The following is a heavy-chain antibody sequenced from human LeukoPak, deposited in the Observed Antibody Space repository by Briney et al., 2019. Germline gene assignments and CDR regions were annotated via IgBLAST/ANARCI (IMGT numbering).Heavy chain of an antibody. CDR3: ARASGWHAGDAFDI. CDR1: GFTFDDHG. J-gene: IGHJ3*02. D-gene: IGHD6-19*01. CDR2: IKWDGGRT. Sequence: GGSLRLSCAASGFTFDDHGMSWVRQAPGKGLEWVSGIKWDGGRTGYADSVKGRFTISRDNAKNSLYLQMNSLRAEDTAVYYCARASGWHAGDAFDIWGQGTMVTVSS. V-gene: IGHV3-20*04.